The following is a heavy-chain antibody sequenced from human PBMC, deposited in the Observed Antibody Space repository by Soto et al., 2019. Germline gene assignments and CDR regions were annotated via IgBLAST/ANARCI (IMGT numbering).Heavy chain of an antibody. Sequence: EVQALESGGGLVQPGGSLRLSCVASGFTFNSFDMCWVRQAPGKGLEWVSGISADGGRTYHADSVKGRFTISRDNSMNTLYLQMNSLRVEDTAVYYCANDAPRRSGGFYFDYWGQGALVTVSS. CDR2: ISADGGRT. CDR3: ANDAPRRSGGFYFDY. D-gene: IGHD6-19*01. J-gene: IGHJ4*02. V-gene: IGHV3-23*01. CDR1: GFTFNSFD.